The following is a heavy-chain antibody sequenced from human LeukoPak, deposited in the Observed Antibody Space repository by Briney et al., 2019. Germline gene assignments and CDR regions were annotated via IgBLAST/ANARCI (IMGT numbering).Heavy chain of an antibody. CDR2: IYYRGRT. D-gene: IGHD3-10*01. CDR1: GGSVSSGSYY. Sequence: PSETLSLTCTLSGGSVSSGSYYWSSVRQPRGKGLEWIGYIYYRGRTNYNASLKSRVTISVDPSKNQFSLKLTSVTAADTAVYFCARGKATLYGSGSYYFQGQALDYWGQGTLVTVSS. V-gene: IGHV4-61*01. J-gene: IGHJ4*02. CDR3: ARGKATLYGSGSYYFQGQALDY.